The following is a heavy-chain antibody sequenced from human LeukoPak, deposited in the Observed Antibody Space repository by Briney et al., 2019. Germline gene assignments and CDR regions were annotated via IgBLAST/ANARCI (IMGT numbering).Heavy chain of an antibody. CDR2: INHSGST. CDR1: GGSFSTYY. J-gene: IGHJ3*02. CDR3: ARPRITMRKHAFDI. D-gene: IGHD3-22*01. V-gene: IGHV4-34*01. Sequence: SETLSLTCAVYGGSFSTYYWSWIRQPPGKGLEWIGEINHSGSTNYNPSLKSRVTISVDTSKNQFSLKLSSVTAADTAVYYCARPRITMRKHAFDIWGQGTMVTVSS.